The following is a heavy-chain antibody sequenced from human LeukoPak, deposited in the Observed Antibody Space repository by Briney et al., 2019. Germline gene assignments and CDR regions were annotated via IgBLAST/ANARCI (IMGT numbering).Heavy chain of an antibody. D-gene: IGHD4-17*01. CDR2: IWYDGSNK. CDR3: AGDYGEYYYGMDV. Sequence: QPGRSLRLSCAASGFTFSSYGMHWVRQALGKGLEWVAVIWYDGSNKCYADSVKGRFTISRDNSKNTLYLQMNSLRAEDTAVYYCAGDYGEYYYGMDVWGQGTTVTVSS. V-gene: IGHV3-33*01. J-gene: IGHJ6*02. CDR1: GFTFSSYG.